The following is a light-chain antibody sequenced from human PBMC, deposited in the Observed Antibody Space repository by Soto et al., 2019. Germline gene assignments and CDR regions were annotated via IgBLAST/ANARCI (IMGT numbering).Light chain of an antibody. Sequence: DIPMTQSPPSLSASVGARVTITCRTSQTITTYLNWYQQAPGKTPKLLIYGASILQTGISSRFSGSGSGTDFTLTISSLQPEDFATYYCQQSYSLPWTFGQGTKVEIK. V-gene: IGKV1-39*01. J-gene: IGKJ1*01. CDR3: QQSYSLPWT. CDR2: GAS. CDR1: QTITTY.